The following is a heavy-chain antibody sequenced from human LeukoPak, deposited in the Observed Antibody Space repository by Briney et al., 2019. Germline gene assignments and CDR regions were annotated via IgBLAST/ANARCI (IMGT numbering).Heavy chain of an antibody. J-gene: IGHJ6*03. Sequence: SETLSLTCTVSGGSISSYYWSWIRQPPGKGLEWIGSVYYSGSTYYNPSLKSRVTISVDTSKNQFSLKLSSVTAADTAMYYCARGYYYYYMDVWGKGTTVTVSS. CDR1: GGSISSYY. CDR2: VYYSGST. CDR3: ARGYYYYYMDV. V-gene: IGHV4-59*12.